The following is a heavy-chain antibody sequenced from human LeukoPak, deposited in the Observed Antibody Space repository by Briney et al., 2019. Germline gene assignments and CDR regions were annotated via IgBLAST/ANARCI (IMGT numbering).Heavy chain of an antibody. CDR2: ISSSGSTI. Sequence: GGSLRLSCAASGFTFSSYEMNWVRQAPGKGLEWVSYISSSGSTIHYADSVKGRFTISRDNAKNSLYLQMNSLRAEDTAVYYCARERAVAGYYYYYMDVWGKGTTVTISS. D-gene: IGHD6-19*01. CDR1: GFTFSSYE. V-gene: IGHV3-48*03. CDR3: ARERAVAGYYYYYMDV. J-gene: IGHJ6*03.